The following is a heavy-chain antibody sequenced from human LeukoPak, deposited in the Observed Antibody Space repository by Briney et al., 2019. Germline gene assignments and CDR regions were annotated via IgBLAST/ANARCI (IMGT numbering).Heavy chain of an antibody. CDR1: GFTFSSYS. V-gene: IGHV3-21*01. CDR3: ARESDYDSSGYYLWGGYYYYYYMDV. D-gene: IGHD3-22*01. J-gene: IGHJ6*03. CDR2: ISSSSSYI. Sequence: GGSLRLSCAASGFTFSSYSVNWVRQAPGKGLEWVSSISSSSSYIYYADSVKGRFTISRDNAKNSLYLQMNSLRAEDTAVYYCARESDYDSSGYYLWGGYYYYYYMDVWGKGTTVTVSS.